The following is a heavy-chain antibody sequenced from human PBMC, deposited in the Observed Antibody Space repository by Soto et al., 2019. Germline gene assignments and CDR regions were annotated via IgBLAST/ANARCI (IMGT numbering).Heavy chain of an antibody. Sequence: TVQVPFKESGCPFTDYYLHCFRQRPEKGLEWMVWINPNSGGTNYAQKCQGRVTMTRDTSISTAYMELSRLRSDDTAVEYSARVQRTWYVDALDICGQG. J-gene: IGHJ3*02. CDR1: GCPFTDYY. V-gene: IGHV1-2*02. CDR3: ARVQRTWYVDALDI. D-gene: IGHD6-13*01. CDR2: INPNSGGT.